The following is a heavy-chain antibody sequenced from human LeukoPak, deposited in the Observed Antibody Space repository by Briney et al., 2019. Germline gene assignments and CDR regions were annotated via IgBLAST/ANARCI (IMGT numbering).Heavy chain of an antibody. CDR1: GGSFSGYY. Sequence: SSETLSLTCAVYGGSFSGYYWSWIRQPPGKGLEWIGEINRSGSTNYNPSLKSRFTISVDTSKNQFSLRLSSVTAADTAVYYCARHDEDSSSWYIRYWGQGTLVTASS. D-gene: IGHD6-13*01. CDR2: INRSGST. J-gene: IGHJ4*02. CDR3: ARHDEDSSSWYIRY. V-gene: IGHV4-34*01.